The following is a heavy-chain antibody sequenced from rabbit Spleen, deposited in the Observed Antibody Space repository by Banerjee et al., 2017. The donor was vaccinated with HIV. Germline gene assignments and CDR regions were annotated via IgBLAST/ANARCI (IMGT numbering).Heavy chain of an antibody. J-gene: IGHJ2*01. V-gene: IGHV1S45*01. Sequence: QEQLVESGGGLVQPEGSLTLTCTASGFSFNNIYWICWVRQAPGKGLEWITCIDTGDGDTYYANWAKGRFTISKTSSTTVTLQMTSLTAADTATYFCARNYVSAFDPWGQGTLVTVS. CDR1: GFSFNNIYW. D-gene: IGHD1-1*01. CDR2: IDTGDGDT. CDR3: ARNYVSAFDP.